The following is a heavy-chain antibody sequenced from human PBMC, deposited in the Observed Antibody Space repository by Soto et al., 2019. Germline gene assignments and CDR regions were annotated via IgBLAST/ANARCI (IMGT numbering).Heavy chain of an antibody. CDR3: AREGELYSLYYYYGMDV. CDR2: ISYDGSNK. CDR1: GFTFSSYA. D-gene: IGHD3-16*01. V-gene: IGHV3-30-3*01. J-gene: IGHJ6*02. Sequence: PGGSLRLSCAASGFTFSSYAMHWVRQAPGKGLEWVAVISYDGSNKYYADSVKGRFTISRDNSKNTLYLQMNSLRAEDTAVYYCAREGELYSLYYYYGMDVWGQGTTVTV.